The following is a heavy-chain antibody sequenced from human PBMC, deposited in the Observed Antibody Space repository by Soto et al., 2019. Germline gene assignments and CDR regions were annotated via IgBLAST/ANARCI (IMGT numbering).Heavy chain of an antibody. CDR2: IIPILGIA. Sequence: QVQLVQSGAEVKKPGSSVKVSCKASGGTFSSYTISWVRQVPGQGLEWMGRIIPILGIANYAQKFQGRVTITADKSTSTAYMELSSLRSEDTAVYYCARDPDIVVVPAAIRGNWFDPWGQGTLVTVSS. D-gene: IGHD2-2*02. V-gene: IGHV1-69*08. CDR1: GGTFSSYT. J-gene: IGHJ5*02. CDR3: ARDPDIVVVPAAIRGNWFDP.